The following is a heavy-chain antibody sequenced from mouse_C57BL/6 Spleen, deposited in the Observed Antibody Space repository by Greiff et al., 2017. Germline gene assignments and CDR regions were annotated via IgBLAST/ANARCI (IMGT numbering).Heavy chain of an antibody. V-gene: IGHV1-82*01. CDR3: AREDYDYDWFAY. CDR1: GYAFSSSW. CDR2: IYPGDGDT. D-gene: IGHD2-4*01. Sequence: QVQLQQSGPELVKPGASVKISCKASGYAFSSSWMNWAKQRPGKGLEWIGRIYPGDGDTNYNGKFKGKATLTADKSSSTAYMQLSSLTSEDSAVYFCAREDYDYDWFAYWGQGTLVTVSA. J-gene: IGHJ3*01.